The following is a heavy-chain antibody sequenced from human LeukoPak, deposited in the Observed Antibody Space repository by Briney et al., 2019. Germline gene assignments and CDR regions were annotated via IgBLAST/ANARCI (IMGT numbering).Heavy chain of an antibody. V-gene: IGHV3-7*01. CDR1: GFPFINYW. D-gene: IGHD4-23*01. CDR3: ARDGGSSAGPRSHWRERFFD. J-gene: IGHJ2*01. CDR2: IKQNETER. Sequence: GGSLSLSCVASGFPFINYWLIWVRQAPGKGLEWVANIKQNETERYYVDSVKGRFTITRDNARISVHLDLSNLRPDDTAVYYCARDGGSSAGPRSHWRERFFD.